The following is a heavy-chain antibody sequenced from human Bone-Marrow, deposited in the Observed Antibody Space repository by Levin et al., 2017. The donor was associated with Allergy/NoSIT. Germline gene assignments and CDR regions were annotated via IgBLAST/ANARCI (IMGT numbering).Heavy chain of an antibody. CDR3: ARMGASRSSSGYYFDY. CDR2: ISSNSRYI. D-gene: IGHD4/OR15-4a*01. J-gene: IGHJ4*02. V-gene: IGHV3-21*06. Sequence: KAGGSLRLSCSASGFIFSNHSINWVRQAPGKGLEWVSSISSNSRYIHYADSVKGRVTISRDNAKNTLYLQMDRLRVEDTAMYYCARMGASRSSSGYYFDYWGQGTLVTVSS. CDR1: GFIFSNHS.